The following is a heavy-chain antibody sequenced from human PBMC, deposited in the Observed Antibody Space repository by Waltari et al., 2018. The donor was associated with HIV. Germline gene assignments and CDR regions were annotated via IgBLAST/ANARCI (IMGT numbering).Heavy chain of an antibody. V-gene: IGHV4-34*01. J-gene: IGHJ4*02. CDR2: INHSGST. CDR3: ARGSDRDNSGWVDQFDY. Sequence: QVQLQQWGAGLLKPSETLSLTCAVYGESFSGYYWSWIRQSPGKGLEWIGEINHSGSTNYNPSLKSRGTVSVDTSKNQFSLKLSSVTAADTAVYYCARGSDRDNSGWVDQFDYWGQGTLVTVSS. CDR1: GESFSGYY. D-gene: IGHD6-19*01.